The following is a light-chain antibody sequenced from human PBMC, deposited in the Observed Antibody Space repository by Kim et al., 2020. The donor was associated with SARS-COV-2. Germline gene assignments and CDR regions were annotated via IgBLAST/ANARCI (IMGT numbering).Light chain of an antibody. V-gene: IGLV3-1*01. Sequence: VSPAQTATITCSTEKLGEKYASWYQQRPGQSPILVIFQDNKRPSGIPERFSGSNSGNTATLTISGTQTMDEADYYCQAWDSSTVVFGGGTQLTVL. CDR2: QDN. CDR1: KLGEKY. CDR3: QAWDSSTVV. J-gene: IGLJ2*01.